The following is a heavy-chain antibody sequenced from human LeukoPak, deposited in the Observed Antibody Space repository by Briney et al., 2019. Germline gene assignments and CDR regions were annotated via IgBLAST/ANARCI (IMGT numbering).Heavy chain of an antibody. CDR2: IKQDGSEK. J-gene: IGHJ4*02. Sequence: GGSLRLSCAASGFTFSYHWMTWVRQAPGKGLEWVANIKQDGSEKYYVDSVKGRFTISRDNAKNSLYLQMNSLRAEDTAVYYCARHYYDSSGSHFDYWGQGTLVTVSS. CDR1: GFTFSYHW. V-gene: IGHV3-7*01. D-gene: IGHD3-22*01. CDR3: ARHYYDSSGSHFDY.